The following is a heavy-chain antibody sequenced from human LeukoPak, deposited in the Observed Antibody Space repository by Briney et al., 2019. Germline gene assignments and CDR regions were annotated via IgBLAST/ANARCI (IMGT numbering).Heavy chain of an antibody. J-gene: IGHJ4*02. CDR3: ARGWGSYSKGGGVIDY. D-gene: IGHD3-10*01. CDR1: GYSFTSYW. CDR2: IYPGDSDT. V-gene: IGHV5-51*01. Sequence: GESLKISCKGSGYSFTSYWIGWVRQMPGRGLEWMGIIYPGDSDTRYSPSFQGQVTISADKSIRTAYLQWSRLKASDTAMYYCARGWGSYSKGGGVIDYWGREPRVTVPS.